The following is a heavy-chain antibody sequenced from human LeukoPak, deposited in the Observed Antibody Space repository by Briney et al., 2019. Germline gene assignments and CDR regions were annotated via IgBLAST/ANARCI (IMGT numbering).Heavy chain of an antibody. CDR1: GYTFTSYD. CDR2: ISAYNGNT. V-gene: IGHV1-18*01. CDR3: ARDFEVKVATTFDY. D-gene: IGHD5-12*01. J-gene: IGHJ4*02. Sequence: ASVKVSCKASGYTFTSYDINWVRQATGQGLGWMGWISAYNGNTNYTQKLQGRVTMTTDTSTSTAYMELRSLRSDDTAVYYCARDFEVKVATTFDYWGQGTLVTVSS.